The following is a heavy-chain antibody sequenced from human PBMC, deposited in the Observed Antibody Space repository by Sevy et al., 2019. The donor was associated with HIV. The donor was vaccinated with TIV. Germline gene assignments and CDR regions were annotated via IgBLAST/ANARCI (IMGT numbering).Heavy chain of an antibody. D-gene: IGHD6-6*01. CDR1: GFSLSNYA. J-gene: IGHJ4*02. CDR3: AKGRIPSIGTLGPFDS. Sequence: GGSLRLSCAASGFSLSNYAMSWVRQAPGKGPEWISTKTGSAGVTYYADSVKGRFTISRDNSKNTLFLQMNSLRAEDTALYYCAKGRIPSIGTLGPFDSWGQGTLVTVSS. V-gene: IGHV3-23*01. CDR2: KTGSAGVT.